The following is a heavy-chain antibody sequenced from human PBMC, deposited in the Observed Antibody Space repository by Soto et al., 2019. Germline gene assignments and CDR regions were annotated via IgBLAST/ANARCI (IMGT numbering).Heavy chain of an antibody. CDR1: GFTLSNAW. CDR2: IKTKTDGGTA. Sequence: EVQLVESGGGLVNPEGSLRLSCAASGFTLSNAWMSWVRQAPGKGLEWVGHIKTKTDGGTADYAAPVKGRFTISRDDSENTLYLQMNSLKSEDTGVYYCTAGRWVYTIPRWFDPWGQGTLVTVSS. V-gene: IGHV3-15*01. D-gene: IGHD2-2*02. CDR3: TAGRWVYTIPRWFDP. J-gene: IGHJ5*02.